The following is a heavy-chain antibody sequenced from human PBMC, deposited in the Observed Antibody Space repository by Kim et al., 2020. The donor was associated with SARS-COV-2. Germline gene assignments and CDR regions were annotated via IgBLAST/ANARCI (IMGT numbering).Heavy chain of an antibody. CDR3: ARDMSDYDFWSGAGDGMDV. CDR1: GYTFTGYY. D-gene: IGHD3-3*01. J-gene: IGHJ6*02. CDR2: FNPNSGGT. Sequence: ASVKVSCKASGYTFTGYYMHWVRQAPGQGLEWMGWFNPNSGGTNYAQKFQGRVTMTRDTSISTAYMELSRLRSDDTAVYYCARDMSDYDFWSGAGDGMDVWGQGTTVTVSS. V-gene: IGHV1-2*02.